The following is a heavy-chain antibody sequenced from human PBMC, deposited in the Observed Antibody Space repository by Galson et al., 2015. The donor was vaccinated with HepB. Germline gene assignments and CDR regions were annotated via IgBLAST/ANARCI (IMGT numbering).Heavy chain of an antibody. CDR1: GFTFSNAW. V-gene: IGHV3-15*05. D-gene: IGHD1-7*01. Sequence: SLRLSCAASGFTFSNAWMTWVRQAPGKGLEWVGRLKSKTDRGTADYAAPVKGRFTISRYDSKNTLYLQMKSLKTEDTAVYYCTTDRRITGTTRATHVWGQGTSVTVSS. CDR2: LKSKTDRGTA. CDR3: TTDRRITGTTRATHV. J-gene: IGHJ6*02.